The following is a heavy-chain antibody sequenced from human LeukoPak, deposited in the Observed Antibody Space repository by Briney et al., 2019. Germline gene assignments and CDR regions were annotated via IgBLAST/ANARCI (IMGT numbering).Heavy chain of an antibody. CDR2: IYYGGTT. CDR3: ARQISDYYYYYIDV. J-gene: IGHJ6*03. Sequence: SETLSLTCTVSGGSITSSSYYWGWIRQPPGKGLEWIGNIYYGGTTYYNSSLKSRVTISEDTSKNRFSLMLTSVTAADTAVYYCARQISDYYYYYIDVWGKGTTVIVS. V-gene: IGHV4-39*01. CDR1: GGSITSSSYY.